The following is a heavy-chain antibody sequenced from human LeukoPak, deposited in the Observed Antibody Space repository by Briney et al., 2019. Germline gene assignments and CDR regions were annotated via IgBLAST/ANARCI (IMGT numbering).Heavy chain of an antibody. V-gene: IGHV1-2*02. Sequence: GASVKVSCKASGYTFTGYYMHWVRQAPGQGLEWMGWINPNSGGTNYAQKFQGRATITRDTSISTAYMELSRLRSDDTAVYYCARVRHSSGWYGGAGYWGQGTLVTVSS. CDR2: INPNSGGT. D-gene: IGHD6-19*01. CDR3: ARVRHSSGWYGGAGY. J-gene: IGHJ4*02. CDR1: GYTFTGYY.